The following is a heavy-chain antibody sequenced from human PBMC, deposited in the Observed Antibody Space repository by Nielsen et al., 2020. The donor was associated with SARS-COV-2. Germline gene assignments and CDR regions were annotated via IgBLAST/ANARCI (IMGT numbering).Heavy chain of an antibody. V-gene: IGHV6-1*01. CDR2: TYYRSKWYN. CDR1: GDSVSSSSAA. D-gene: IGHD4-17*01. CDR3: ARARGAYGDYYYYYYTDV. J-gene: IGHJ6*03. Sequence: SETLSLTCATSGDSVSSSSAAWNWIRQSPSRGLEWLGRTYYRSKWYNDYAVSVKSRITINPDTSKNQFSLNLNSVTPEDTAVYYCARARGAYGDYYYYYYTDVWGKGTTVTVSS.